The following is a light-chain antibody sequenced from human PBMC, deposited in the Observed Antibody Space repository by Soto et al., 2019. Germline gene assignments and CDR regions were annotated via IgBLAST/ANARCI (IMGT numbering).Light chain of an antibody. CDR3: LQYGSSRGT. CDR1: QSDSSSY. V-gene: IGKV3-20*01. CDR2: GAS. J-gene: IGKJ1*01. Sequence: EIVLTQSPGTLSLSPGERATLSCSASQSDSSSYLAWYQQKPGQAPRLVIYGASSRATGIPDRFSGSGSGTDFTLTISRLEHEDFAVYYCLQYGSSRGTFGQGTKVEIK.